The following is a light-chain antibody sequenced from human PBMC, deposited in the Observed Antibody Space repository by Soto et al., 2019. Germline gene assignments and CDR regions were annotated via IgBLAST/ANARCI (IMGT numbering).Light chain of an antibody. CDR3: QKYDTVPWT. V-gene: IGKV1-27*01. J-gene: IGKJ1*01. CDR1: QGIGNY. CDR2: GAS. Sequence: DIQMTQSPSSLPASVGDRVTITCRASQGIGNYLVWYQQKPGKVPKLLIYGASILQSGVPSRFRGSGSGPDFTLTIRSLQTEDVATYYCQKYDTVPWTFGHGTKVEIK.